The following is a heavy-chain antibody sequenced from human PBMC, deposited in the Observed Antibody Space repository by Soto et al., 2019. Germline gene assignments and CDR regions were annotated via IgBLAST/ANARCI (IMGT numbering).Heavy chain of an antibody. CDR2: INHSGST. Sequence: PSETLSLTCAVYGGSFSGYYWSWIRQPPGKGLEWIGEINHSGSTNYSPSLKSRVTISVDTSKNQFSLKLSSVTAADTAVYYCARVKMATIGKDYRAKTARDHAPKRYYYYGMDVWGQGTTVTVSS. CDR3: ARVKMATIGKDYRAKTARDHAPKRYYYYGMDV. D-gene: IGHD5-12*01. V-gene: IGHV4-34*01. J-gene: IGHJ6*02. CDR1: GGSFSGYY.